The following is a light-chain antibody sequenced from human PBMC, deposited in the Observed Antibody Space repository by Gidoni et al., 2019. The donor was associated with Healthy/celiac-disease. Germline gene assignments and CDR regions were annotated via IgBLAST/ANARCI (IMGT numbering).Light chain of an antibody. J-gene: IGKJ1*01. CDR3: QQYYSTPPWT. V-gene: IGKV4-1*01. CDR1: KCFLYSSNNKNY. CDR2: WAP. Sequence: DIVMTQSPDSLAVSLGARPTINCKSSKCFLYSSNNKNYLAGYQQKPGQPPKLLIYWAPTRESGVPDRFSGSGSGTDFTLNISSLQAEDVAVYYCQQYYSTPPWTFGQGTKVEIK.